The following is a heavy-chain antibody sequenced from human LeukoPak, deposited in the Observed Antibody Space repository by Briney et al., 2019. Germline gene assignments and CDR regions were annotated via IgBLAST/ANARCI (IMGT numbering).Heavy chain of an antibody. CDR2: ISGSGGST. CDR3: AEFIVVVVAATSYFDY. Sequence: PGGSLRLSCAASGFTFSSYAMSWVRQAPGKGLEWVSAISGSGGSTYYADSVKGRFTISRDNSKNTLYLQMNSLRAEDTAVYYCAEFIVVVVAATSYFDYWGQGTLVTVSS. CDR1: GFTFSSYA. D-gene: IGHD2-15*01. V-gene: IGHV3-23*01. J-gene: IGHJ4*02.